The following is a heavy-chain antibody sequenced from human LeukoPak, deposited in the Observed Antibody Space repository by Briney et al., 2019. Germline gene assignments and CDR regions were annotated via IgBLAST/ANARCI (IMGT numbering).Heavy chain of an antibody. V-gene: IGHV3-7*03. D-gene: IGHD2-2*01. J-gene: IGHJ4*02. CDR2: IKQDGSEK. CDR1: GFTFSSYW. CDR3: ARALPSYCSSTSCYEYYFDY. Sequence: PGGSLRLSCAASGFTFSSYWMSWVRQAPGKGLEWVANIKQDGSEKYYVDSVKGRFTISRDNAKNSLYLQMNSLRAEDTAVYYCARALPSYCSSTSCYEYYFDYWSQGTLVTVSS.